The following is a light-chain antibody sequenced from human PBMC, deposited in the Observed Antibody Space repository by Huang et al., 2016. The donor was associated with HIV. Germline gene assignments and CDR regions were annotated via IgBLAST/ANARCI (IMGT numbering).Light chain of an antibody. J-gene: IGKJ3*01. CDR1: QSVGSTY. CDR3: QQYGISPFT. Sequence: EVVLTQSPGTLSLSPGERASLSCRASQSVGSTYLTWFQQKPGQAPRLLIFGTSSRPTGIPDRFSGSGSGTDSTLTISRLEPEDFAVYYCQQYGISPFTFGPGTKVDI. CDR2: GTS. V-gene: IGKV3-20*01.